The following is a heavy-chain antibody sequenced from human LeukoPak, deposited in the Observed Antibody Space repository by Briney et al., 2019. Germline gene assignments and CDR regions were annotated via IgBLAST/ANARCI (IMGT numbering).Heavy chain of an antibody. V-gene: IGHV1-69*01. CDR2: IIPIFGTA. Sequence: WMGRIIPIFGTANYAQKFQGRVTITADESTSTAYMELSSLRSEDTAVYYCARTDTAMVLYYWGQGTLVTVSS. J-gene: IGHJ4*02. CDR3: ARTDTAMVLYY. D-gene: IGHD5-18*01.